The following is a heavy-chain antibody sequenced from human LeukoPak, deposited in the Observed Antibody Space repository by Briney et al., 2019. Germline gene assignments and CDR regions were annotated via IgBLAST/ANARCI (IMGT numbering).Heavy chain of an antibody. CDR1: GFTFSSYA. CDR2: ISGSGGST. J-gene: IGHJ5*02. CDR3: ARDGRNSSSWYVWFDP. V-gene: IGHV3-23*01. Sequence: GGSLRLSCAASGFTFSSYAMSWVRQAPGKGLEWVSAISGSGGSTYYADSVKGRFTISRDNSKNTLYLQMNSLRAEDTAVYYCARDGRNSSSWYVWFDPWGQGTLVTVSS. D-gene: IGHD6-13*01.